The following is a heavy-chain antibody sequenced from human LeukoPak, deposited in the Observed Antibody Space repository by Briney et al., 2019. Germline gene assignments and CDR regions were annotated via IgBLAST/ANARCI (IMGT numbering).Heavy chain of an antibody. V-gene: IGHV4-38-2*01. CDR3: ATRRWELPHFDY. CDR2: IYYSGNT. CDR1: GYSISSGYY. J-gene: IGHJ4*02. Sequence: PSETLSLTCAVSGYSISSGYYWGWIRQPPGKGLEWIGNIYYSGNTYYNPSLKSRVTISVDTSKNQFSLKLSSVTAADTAVYYCATRRWELPHFDYWGQGTLVTVSS. D-gene: IGHD1-7*01.